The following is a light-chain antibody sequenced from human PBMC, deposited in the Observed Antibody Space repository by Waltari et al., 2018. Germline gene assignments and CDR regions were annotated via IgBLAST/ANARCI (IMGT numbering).Light chain of an antibody. Sequence: EIVMTQSPATLSVSPGERVTLSCRASQSVSDNLAWYQQKPGQAPRLRIYGASTSATGIPARFSGSGSGTEFTLTISSLQSEDFAVYYCQQYNNWPPWTFGQGTKVEIK. CDR3: QQYNNWPPWT. CDR1: QSVSDN. J-gene: IGKJ1*01. CDR2: GAS. V-gene: IGKV3-15*01.